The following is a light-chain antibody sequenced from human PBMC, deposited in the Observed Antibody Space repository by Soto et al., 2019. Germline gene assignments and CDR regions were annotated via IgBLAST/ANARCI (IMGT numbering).Light chain of an antibody. CDR2: KAS. J-gene: IGKJ1*01. V-gene: IGKV1-5*03. Sequence: DIQMTQSPSTLSASVGDRVTITCRASPSISSWLAWYQQKPGKAPKLRIYKASSLETGVPSRFSGSGSGTEFTLIISSLQPDDFASYYCQQYGSSSPWTFGQGTKVEIK. CDR1: PSISSW. CDR3: QQYGSSSPWT.